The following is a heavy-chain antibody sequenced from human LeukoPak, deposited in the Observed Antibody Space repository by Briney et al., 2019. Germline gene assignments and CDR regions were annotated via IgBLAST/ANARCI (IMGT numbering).Heavy chain of an antibody. CDR1: GFTFSSYG. CDR3: AKGKARYLFDY. CDR2: ISGSGGST. D-gene: IGHD3-16*01. V-gene: IGHV3-23*01. J-gene: IGHJ4*02. Sequence: RAGGSLRLTCAASGFTFSSYGMSWVRQAPGKGLEWVSAISGSGGSTYYADSVKGRFTISRDNSKNTLYLQMNSLRAEDTAVYYCAKGKARYLFDYWGQGTLVTVSS.